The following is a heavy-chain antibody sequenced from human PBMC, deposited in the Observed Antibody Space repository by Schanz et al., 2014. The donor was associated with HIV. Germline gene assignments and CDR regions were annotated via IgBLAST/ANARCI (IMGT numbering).Heavy chain of an antibody. D-gene: IGHD6-13*01. J-gene: IGHJ4*02. Sequence: QVHLQESGPGLVKPSETLSLTCTVSSDSINSYYWSWIRQPAGKGLEWIGRFYARGNTNYNPSLKSRVTMSLDTSEKQFSLKLSSVTAADTALYYCSCGSSWSSEFESWGQGTLVTVSS. CDR1: SDSINSYY. CDR2: FYARGNT. CDR3: SCGSSWSSEFES. V-gene: IGHV4-4*07.